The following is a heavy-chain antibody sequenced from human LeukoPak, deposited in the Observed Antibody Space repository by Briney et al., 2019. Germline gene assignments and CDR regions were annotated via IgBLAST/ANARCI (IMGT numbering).Heavy chain of an antibody. CDR1: GFTFSSYG. CDR3: AKLVGGTPADY. V-gene: IGHV3-23*01. CDR2: IGGGGSST. J-gene: IGHJ4*02. D-gene: IGHD2-15*01. Sequence: GGSLRLSCAASGFTFSSYGMSWVRQAPGKGLEWVSTIGGGGSSTYYADSVKGRFTISRDNSKHALDLQMNSLRAEDTAVYHCAKLVGGTPADYWGQGTLVTVSS.